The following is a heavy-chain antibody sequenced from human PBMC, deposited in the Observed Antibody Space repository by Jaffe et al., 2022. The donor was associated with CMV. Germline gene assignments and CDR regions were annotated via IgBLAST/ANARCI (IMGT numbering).Heavy chain of an antibody. D-gene: IGHD3-22*01. CDR2: IDWDDDK. V-gene: IGHV2-70*01. J-gene: IGHJ6*02. Sequence: QVTLRESGPALVKPTQTLTLTCTFSGFSLSTSGMCVSWIRQPPGKALEWLALIDWDDDKYYSTSLKTRLTISKDTSKNQVVLTMTNMDPVDTATYYCARMGRLAGYYQSYYYYYGMDVWGQGTTVTVSS. CDR1: GFSLSTSGMC. CDR3: ARMGRLAGYYQSYYYYYGMDV.